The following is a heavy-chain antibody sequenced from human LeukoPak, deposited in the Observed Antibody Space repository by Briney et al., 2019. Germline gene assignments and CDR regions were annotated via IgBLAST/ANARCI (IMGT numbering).Heavy chain of an antibody. J-gene: IGHJ4*02. CDR1: GYTFTSYG. CDR3: ARDYYDCGGDCDSPPYYFDY. Sequence: ASVKVSCKASGYTFTSYGISWVRQAPGQGLEWMGWISAYNGNTNYAQKLQGRVTMTTDTSTSTAYMELRSLRSDDTAVYYCARDYYDCGGDCDSPPYYFDYWGQGTLVTVSS. CDR2: ISAYNGNT. D-gene: IGHD2-21*02. V-gene: IGHV1-18*01.